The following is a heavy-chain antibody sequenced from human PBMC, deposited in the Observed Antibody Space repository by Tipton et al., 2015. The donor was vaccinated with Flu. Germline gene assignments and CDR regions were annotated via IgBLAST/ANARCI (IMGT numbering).Heavy chain of an antibody. CDR2: ISYDESNK. CDR3: ARDRGGSYTEIDF. J-gene: IGHJ4*02. V-gene: IGHV3-30*03. Sequence: QLVQSGGGVVQPGRSLRLSCAASGFTFSTYGMHWVRQAPGKGLEWVAVISYDESNKYYADSVKGRFTISRDNSKNTLYLQMNSLRDEDTAVYYCARDRGGSYTEIDFWGQGTLVTVSS. D-gene: IGHD3-10*01. CDR1: GFTFSTYG.